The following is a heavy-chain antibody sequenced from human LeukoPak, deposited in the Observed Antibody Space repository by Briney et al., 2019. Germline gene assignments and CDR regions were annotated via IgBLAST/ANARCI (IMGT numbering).Heavy chain of an antibody. J-gene: IGHJ4*02. CDR3: ARGGKDIVVVPAATNIDY. D-gene: IGHD2-2*01. V-gene: IGHV4-34*01. CDR2: INHRGST. CDR1: GGSFSGYY. Sequence: SETLSLTCAVYGGSFSGYYWSWIRQPPGKGLEWIGEINHRGSTNYNPSLKSRVTISVDTSKNQFSLKLSSVTAADTAVYYCARGGKDIVVVPAATNIDYWGQGTLVTVSS.